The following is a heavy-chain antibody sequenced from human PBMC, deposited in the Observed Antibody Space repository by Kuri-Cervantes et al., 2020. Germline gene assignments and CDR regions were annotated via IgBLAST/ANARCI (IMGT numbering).Heavy chain of an antibody. J-gene: IGHJ6*02. CDR1: GLTFSSYG. V-gene: IGHV3-30*03. D-gene: IGHD3-3*01. CDR2: ISYDGSNK. Sequence: GESLKISCAASGLTFSSYGMHWVRQAPGKGLEWVAVISYDGSNKYYADSVKGRFTISRDNSKNTLYLQMNSLRAEDTAVYYCARDGLRFLEWLSYGMDVWGQGTTVTVSS. CDR3: ARDGLRFLEWLSYGMDV.